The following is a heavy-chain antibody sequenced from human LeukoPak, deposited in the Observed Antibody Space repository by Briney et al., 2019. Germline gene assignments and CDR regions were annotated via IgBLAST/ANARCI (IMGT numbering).Heavy chain of an antibody. V-gene: IGHV4-59*08. Sequence: SETLSLTCTVSGGSISSYYWSWIRQPPGKGLEWIGYIYYSGSTNYNPSLKSRVTMSLDTSKNQFSLKLNSVTAADTAVYYCARRVATKPKYCFDYWGQGALVTVSS. CDR3: ARRVATKPKYCFDY. CDR1: GGSISSYY. D-gene: IGHD5-24*01. CDR2: IYYSGST. J-gene: IGHJ4*02.